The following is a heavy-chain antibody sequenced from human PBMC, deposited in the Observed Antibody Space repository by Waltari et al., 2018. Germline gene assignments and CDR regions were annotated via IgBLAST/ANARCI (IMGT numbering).Heavy chain of an antibody. CDR3: ARHQNWNPRNSYYYYYMDV. V-gene: IGHV5-51*01. Sequence: EVQLVQSGAEVKKPGESLKISCKGSGYSFTSYCIGWVRQMPGKGLEWMGIIYPGDSDTRYSPSFQGQVTISADKSISTAYLQWSSLKASDTAMYYCARHQNWNPRNSYYYYYMDVWGKGTTVTVSS. D-gene: IGHD1-1*01. J-gene: IGHJ6*03. CDR2: IYPGDSDT. CDR1: GYSFTSYC.